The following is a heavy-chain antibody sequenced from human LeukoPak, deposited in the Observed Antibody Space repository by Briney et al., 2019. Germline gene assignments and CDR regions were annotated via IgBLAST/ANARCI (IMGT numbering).Heavy chain of an antibody. CDR2: MYYSGST. D-gene: IGHD4-23*01. Sequence: SETLSLTCTVSGGSISSYYWTWIRQPPGKGLKWIAYMYYSGSTSYNPSLKSRVTISVDTSKNQFSLKLSSVTAADTAVYFCARASYGANADYWGQGTLVTVSS. CDR1: GGSISSYY. CDR3: ARASYGANADY. J-gene: IGHJ4*02. V-gene: IGHV4-59*01.